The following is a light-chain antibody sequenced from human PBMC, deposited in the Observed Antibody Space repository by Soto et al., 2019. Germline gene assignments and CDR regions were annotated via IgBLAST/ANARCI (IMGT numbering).Light chain of an antibody. CDR1: QTVLDSSTNKSY. Sequence: VLTQSPDSLAVSLGERATVNCKSSQTVLDSSTNKSYVAWYQKKPGHPPKLLVHWASTRESGVPDRFSGGGSGTDFTLTIASLQAEDVEVYYCHQYYKTPQTFGQGTKVDIK. V-gene: IGKV4-1*01. J-gene: IGKJ2*01. CDR2: WAS. CDR3: HQYYKTPQT.